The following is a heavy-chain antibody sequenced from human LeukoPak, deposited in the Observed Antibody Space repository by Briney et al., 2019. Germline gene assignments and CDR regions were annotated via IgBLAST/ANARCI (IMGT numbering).Heavy chain of an antibody. CDR1: GFTFSSYG. D-gene: IGHD6-6*01. CDR3: AKDSAPIAARPEPYYYYMDV. V-gene: IGHV3-30*02. Sequence: QSGGSLRLSCAASGFTFSSYGMHWVRQAPGKGLEWVAFIRYDGSNKYYADSVKGRFTISRDNSKNTLYLQMDSLRAEDTAVYYCAKDSAPIAARPEPYYYYMDVWGKGTTVTVSS. CDR2: IRYDGSNK. J-gene: IGHJ6*03.